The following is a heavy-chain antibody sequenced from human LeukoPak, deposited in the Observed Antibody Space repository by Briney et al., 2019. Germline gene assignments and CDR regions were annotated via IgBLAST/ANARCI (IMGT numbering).Heavy chain of an antibody. D-gene: IGHD2-21*01. CDR3: AREASSLFN. CDR2: IKLDGSEK. V-gene: IGHV3-7*01. CDR1: GFTFNNFW. Sequence: GGSLRLSCAASGFTFNNFWMNWVRQAPGKGLEWVANIKLDGSEKYVDPVKGRFTIARDNSKSSLYLQMNRLRVEDTAVYYCAREASSLFNWGQGTLVTVSS. J-gene: IGHJ4*02.